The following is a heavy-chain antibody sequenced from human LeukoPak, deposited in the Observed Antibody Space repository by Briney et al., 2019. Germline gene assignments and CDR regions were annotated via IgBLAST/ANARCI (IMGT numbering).Heavy chain of an antibody. V-gene: IGHV3-66*01. CDR2: IYSGGST. J-gene: IGHJ3*02. D-gene: IGHD1-26*01. CDR1: GFTFSSYT. Sequence: GGSLRLSCAASGFTFSSYTMNWVRQAPGKGLEWVSVIYSGGSTYYADSVKGRFTISRDNSKNTLYLQMNSLRAEDTAVYYCARKEGGSSPDAFDIWGQGTMVTVSS. CDR3: ARKEGGSSPDAFDI.